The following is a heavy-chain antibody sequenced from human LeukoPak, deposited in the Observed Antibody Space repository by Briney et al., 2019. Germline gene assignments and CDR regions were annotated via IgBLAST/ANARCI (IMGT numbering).Heavy chain of an antibody. V-gene: IGHV4-61*02. CDR2: IYTSGST. CDR1: GGSISSGSYY. J-gene: IGHJ1*01. Sequence: SETLSLTCTVSGGSISSGSYYWRWIRQPAGRGLEWIGRIYTSGSTNYNPSLKSRVTISVDTSKNQFSLKLSSVTAADTAVYYCARDSSSSGYFQHWGQGTLVTVSS. CDR3: ARDSSSSGYFQH. D-gene: IGHD6-6*01.